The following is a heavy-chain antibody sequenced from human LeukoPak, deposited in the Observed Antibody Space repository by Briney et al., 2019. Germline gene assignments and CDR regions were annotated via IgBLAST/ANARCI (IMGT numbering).Heavy chain of an antibody. V-gene: IGHV3-21*01. CDR3: ARDLSGYYYDSSGPI. CDR1: GFTFSSYS. CDR2: ISSSSYI. Sequence: GGSLRLSCAASGFTFSSYSMNWVRQVPGKGLEWVSSISSSSYIYYADSVKGRFTISRDNAKNSLYLQMNSLRAEDTAVYYCARDLSGYYYDSSGPIWGQGTMVTVSS. D-gene: IGHD3-22*01. J-gene: IGHJ3*02.